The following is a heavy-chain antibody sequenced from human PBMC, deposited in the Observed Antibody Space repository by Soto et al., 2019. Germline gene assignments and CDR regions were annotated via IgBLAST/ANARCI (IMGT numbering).Heavy chain of an antibody. CDR1: GFTFSSYS. CDR3: ARDQQQLGPYFQH. D-gene: IGHD6-13*01. CDR2: ISSSSYI. V-gene: IGHV3-21*01. Sequence: PGGSLRLSCAASGFTFSSYSMNWVRQAPGKGLEWVSSISSSSYIYYADSVKGRFTISRDNAKNSLYLQMNSLRAEDTAVYYCARDQQQLGPYFQHWGQGTLVTVSS. J-gene: IGHJ1*01.